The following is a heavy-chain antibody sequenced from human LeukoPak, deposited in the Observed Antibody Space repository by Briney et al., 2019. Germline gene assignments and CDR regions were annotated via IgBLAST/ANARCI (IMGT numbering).Heavy chain of an antibody. J-gene: IGHJ6*02. V-gene: IGHV3-48*03. CDR2: ISDSGKTI. CDR3: AREDGYKVYYYYGMDV. CDR1: GFTFSSYA. Sequence: GGSLRLSCAASGFTFSSYAMNWVRQAPGKGLEWVSYISDSGKTIYYADSVKGRFTISRDNAKNSLYLQMNSLRAEDTAIYYCAREDGYKVYYYYGMDVWGQGTTVTVSS. D-gene: IGHD5-24*01.